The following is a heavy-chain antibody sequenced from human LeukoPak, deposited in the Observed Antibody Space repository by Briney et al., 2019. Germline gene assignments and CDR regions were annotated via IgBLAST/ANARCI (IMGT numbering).Heavy chain of an antibody. CDR3: ARVAPHRRLSSGWYYFDY. D-gene: IGHD6-19*01. J-gene: IGHJ4*02. V-gene: IGHV1-18*01. Sequence: GASVKVSCKASGYIFSNYGITWVRQAPGQELEWMGWISGYNGNTKYAQKLQGRVTMTTDTSTSTAYMELRSLRPDDTAVYYCARVAPHRRLSSGWYYFDYWGQGTLVTVSS. CDR2: ISGYNGNT. CDR1: GYIFSNYG.